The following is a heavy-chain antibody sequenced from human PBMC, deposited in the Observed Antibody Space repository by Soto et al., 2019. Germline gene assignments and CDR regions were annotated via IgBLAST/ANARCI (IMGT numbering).Heavy chain of an antibody. CDR1: GGSISSYY. Sequence: SETLSLTCAVYGGSISSYYWSWIRQPPGKGLEWIGYIYYSGSTNYNPSLKSRVTISVDTSKNQFSLKLSSVTAADTAVYYCARGYYYDSSEFDYWGQGTLVTVSS. J-gene: IGHJ4*02. D-gene: IGHD3-22*01. V-gene: IGHV4-59*01. CDR3: ARGYYYDSSEFDY. CDR2: IYYSGST.